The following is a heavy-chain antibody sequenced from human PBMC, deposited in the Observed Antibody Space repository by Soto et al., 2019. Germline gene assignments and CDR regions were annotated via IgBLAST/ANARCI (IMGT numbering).Heavy chain of an antibody. D-gene: IGHD3-9*01. CDR2: IYYNGNT. V-gene: IGHV4-59*11. CDR3: ARVRTGYFDY. J-gene: IGHJ4*02. Sequence: SETLSLTCTVSGGAINYHYWSYIRQPPGKGLEWIGYIYYNGNTNYNPSLESRVTISVDRSKNQFSLRLTSLTAADTAVYYCARVRTGYFDYWGRGALVTVSS. CDR1: GGAINYHY.